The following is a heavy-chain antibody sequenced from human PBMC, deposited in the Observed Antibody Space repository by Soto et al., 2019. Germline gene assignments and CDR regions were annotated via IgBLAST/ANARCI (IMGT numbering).Heavy chain of an antibody. V-gene: IGHV4-30-2*01. CDR1: GDSISGGGHS. D-gene: IGHD7-27*01. CDR2: IYHSAGT. J-gene: IGHJ4*02. CDR3: ARGAGNWDPFDF. Sequence: QLQLQESGSGLLTPSQTLSLTCAVSGDSISGGGHSWNWVRQPPGQGLEWIGYIYHSAGTNYNPSLANRVSITMDVSRNHFSLKLTSVTAADTAVYYCARGAGNWDPFDFWGRGTLVTVSS.